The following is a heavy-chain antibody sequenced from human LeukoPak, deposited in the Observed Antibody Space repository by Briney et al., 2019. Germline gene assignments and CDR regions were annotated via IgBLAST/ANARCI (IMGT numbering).Heavy chain of an antibody. D-gene: IGHD3-9*01. J-gene: IGHJ4*02. Sequence: PGGSLRLSCAASGFTFSNYAMSWVRQAPGKGLEWVSAILGSGVTTYYADSVKGRFTVSRDNSKSTLYLQMNTLRAEDTALYYCAKWGDYDVLTGYYVPDYWGQGTPVTVSS. CDR1: GFTFSNYA. CDR3: AKWGDYDVLTGYYVPDY. V-gene: IGHV3-23*01. CDR2: ILGSGVTT.